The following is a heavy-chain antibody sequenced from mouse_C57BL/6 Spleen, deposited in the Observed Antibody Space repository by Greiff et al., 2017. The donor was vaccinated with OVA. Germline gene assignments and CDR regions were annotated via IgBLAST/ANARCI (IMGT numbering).Heavy chain of an antibody. CDR2: ISDGGSYT. CDR1: GFTFSSYA. V-gene: IGHV5-4*01. Sequence: EVQLVESGGGLVKPGGSLKLSCAASGFTFSSYAMSWVRQTPEKRLEWVATISDGGSYTYYPDNVQGRFTFSRDNAKNNLYLQMSHLKSEDTAMYYCAREEDYYFDYWGQGTTLTVSS. CDR3: AREEDYYFDY. J-gene: IGHJ2*01.